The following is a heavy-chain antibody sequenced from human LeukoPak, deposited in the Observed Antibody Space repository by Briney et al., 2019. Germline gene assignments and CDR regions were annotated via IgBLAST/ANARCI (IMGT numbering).Heavy chain of an antibody. Sequence: SETLSLTCTVSGGPMKSYYWSWIRQSPGKGREFIGYVFNSGTTKYNPSLKSRVTISIDTSKNQFFLTLNSVTAADTAVYYCARGSIAVAMGSWGQGTLITVSS. CDR2: VFNSGTT. CDR1: GGPMKSYY. CDR3: ARGSIAVAMGS. J-gene: IGHJ4*02. V-gene: IGHV4-59*01. D-gene: IGHD6-19*01.